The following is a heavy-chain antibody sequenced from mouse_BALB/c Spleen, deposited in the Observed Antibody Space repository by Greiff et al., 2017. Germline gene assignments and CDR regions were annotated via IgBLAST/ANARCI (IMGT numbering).Heavy chain of an antibody. CDR3: ARDDDGYSWFAY. CDR1: GFTFSDYY. D-gene: IGHD2-3*01. CDR2: ISDGGSYT. J-gene: IGHJ3*01. V-gene: IGHV5-4*02. Sequence: EVKVEESGGGLVKPGGSLKLSCAASGFTFSDYYMYWVRQTPEKRLEWVATISDGGSYTYYPDSVKGRFTISRDNAKNNLYLQMSSLKSEDTAMYYCARDDDGYSWFAYWGQGTLVTVSA.